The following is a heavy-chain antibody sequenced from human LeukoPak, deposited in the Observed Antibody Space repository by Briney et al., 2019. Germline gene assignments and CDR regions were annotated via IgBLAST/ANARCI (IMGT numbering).Heavy chain of an antibody. CDR1: GLTFSSYS. CDR2: ISSSSSTI. V-gene: IGHV3-48*01. D-gene: IGHD5-12*01. J-gene: IGHJ4*02. Sequence: PGGSLRLSCAASGLTFSSYSMNWVRQAPGKGLEWVSYISSSSSTIYYADSVKGRFTISRDNAKNSLYLQMNSLRAEGTAVYYCARALVATIDDYWGQGTLVSVSS. CDR3: ARALVATIDDY.